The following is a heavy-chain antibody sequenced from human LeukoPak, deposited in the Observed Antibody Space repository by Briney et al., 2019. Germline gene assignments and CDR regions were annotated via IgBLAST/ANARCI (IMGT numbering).Heavy chain of an antibody. CDR3: AGGGSSVSGKAIDY. Sequence: ASVKVSCKASGYIFSDYYMHWVRQAPGQGLEWMGWINPKSGNTKYAQKFQGRVAMTRDTSISTVYLDLSSLTSDDTAVYFCAGGGSSVSGKAIDYWGQGSLVTVSS. CDR2: INPKSGNT. J-gene: IGHJ4*02. D-gene: IGHD6-19*01. V-gene: IGHV1-2*02. CDR1: GYIFSDYY.